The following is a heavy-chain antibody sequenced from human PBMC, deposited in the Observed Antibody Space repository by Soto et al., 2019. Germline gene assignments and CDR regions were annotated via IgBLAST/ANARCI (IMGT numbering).Heavy chain of an antibody. J-gene: IGHJ3*02. D-gene: IGHD3-22*01. Sequence: SETLSLTCAVYGGSFSGYYWSWIRQPPGEGLEWIGEINHSGSTNYNPSLKSRVTISVDTSKNQFSLKLSSVTAADTAVYYCARGHNYYDSSGYYYGAFDIWGQGTMVTVSS. CDR3: ARGHNYYDSSGYYYGAFDI. CDR1: GGSFSGYY. V-gene: IGHV4-34*01. CDR2: INHSGST.